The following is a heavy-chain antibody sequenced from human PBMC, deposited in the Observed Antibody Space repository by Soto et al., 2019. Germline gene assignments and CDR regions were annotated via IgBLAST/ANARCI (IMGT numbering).Heavy chain of an antibody. CDR1: GGSISSGGYC. CDR3: ARARETXAPYYYDSSGYQNNFDY. V-gene: IGHV4-31*03. Sequence: LSLTCTVSGGSISSGGYCWSWIRQHPGKGLEWIGYIYYSRSTYYNPSLKSRVTISVDTSKNQFSLKLSSVTAADTAVYYCARARETXAPYYYDSSGYQNNFDYWGQGTLVTVSS. J-gene: IGHJ4*02. CDR2: IYYSRST. D-gene: IGHD3-22*01.